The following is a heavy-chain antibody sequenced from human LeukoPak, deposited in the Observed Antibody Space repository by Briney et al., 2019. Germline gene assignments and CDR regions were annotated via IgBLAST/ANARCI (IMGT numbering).Heavy chain of an antibody. CDR1: GFTFSSYS. D-gene: IGHD3-22*01. CDR2: ISSSSSYI. J-gene: IGHJ4*02. CDR3: ARVFYDSSGYYYLGFDY. V-gene: IGHV3-21*01. Sequence: GGSLRLSCAASGFTFSSYSMNWVRQAPGKGLEWVSSISSSSSYIYYADSVKGRFTISRDNAKNSLYLQMNSLRAEDTAVYYCARVFYDSSGYYYLGFDYWGQGTLVTVSS.